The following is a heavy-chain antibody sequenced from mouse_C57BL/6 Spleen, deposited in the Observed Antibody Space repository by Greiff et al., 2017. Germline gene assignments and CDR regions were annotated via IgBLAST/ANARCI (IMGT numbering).Heavy chain of an antibody. J-gene: IGHJ4*01. CDR3: ARNGYEGAMDY. CDR2: INPSSGYT. V-gene: IGHV1-4*01. Sequence: QVQLQQSGAELARPGASVKMSCKASGYTFTSYTMHWVKQRPGQGLEWIGYINPSSGYTKYKQKFKDKATLTADKSSSTAFMQLSSLTSEESAVYYCARNGYEGAMDYWGQGTSVTVSS. D-gene: IGHD2-2*01. CDR1: GYTFTSYT.